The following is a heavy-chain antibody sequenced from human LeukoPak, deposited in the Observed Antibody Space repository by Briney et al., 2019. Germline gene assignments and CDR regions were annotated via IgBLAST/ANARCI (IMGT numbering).Heavy chain of an antibody. CDR2: LTSSSDTT. D-gene: IGHD2-2*02. Sequence: GGSLRLSCAASGFTFSSYVMSWVRQAPGKGLEWVAALTSSSDTTYYGDSVKGRFTISRDNSKNSLDLQMNSLRVEDTGVYYCARDRQPSVYNGLNVWGQGTTVTVSS. J-gene: IGHJ6*02. V-gene: IGHV3-23*01. CDR3: ARDRQPSVYNGLNV. CDR1: GFTFSSYV.